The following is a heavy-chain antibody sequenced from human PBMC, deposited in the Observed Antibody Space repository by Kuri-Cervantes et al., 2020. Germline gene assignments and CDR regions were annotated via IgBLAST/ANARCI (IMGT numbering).Heavy chain of an antibody. J-gene: IGHJ4*02. V-gene: IGHV6-1*01. Sequence: SQTLSLTCAISGDSVSSNDVAWSWIRQSPSRGLEWLGRTYYRSKWYNDYALSVKSRITINPDTSKNQFSLQLSSVTPEDTAVYYCARGSVYGDYVRSTSLAYWGQGTLVTVSS. CDR3: ARGSVYGDYVRSTSLAY. CDR1: GDSVSSNDVA. D-gene: IGHD4-17*01. CDR2: TYYRSKWYN.